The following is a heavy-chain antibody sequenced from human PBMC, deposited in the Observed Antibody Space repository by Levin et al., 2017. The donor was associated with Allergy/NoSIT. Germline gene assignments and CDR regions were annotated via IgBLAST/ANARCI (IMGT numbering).Heavy chain of an antibody. Sequence: PSQTLSLTCAASGFPFSSSGMHWVRQAPGKGLEWVAVISYDGSNKYYADSVKGRFTISRDNSKNTLYLQMNSLRAEDTAVYYCAKDCDRYYYDSSGSNDAFDIWGQGTMVTVSS. D-gene: IGHD3-22*01. J-gene: IGHJ3*02. CDR2: ISYDGSNK. CDR3: AKDCDRYYYDSSGSNDAFDI. V-gene: IGHV3-30*18. CDR1: GFPFSSSG.